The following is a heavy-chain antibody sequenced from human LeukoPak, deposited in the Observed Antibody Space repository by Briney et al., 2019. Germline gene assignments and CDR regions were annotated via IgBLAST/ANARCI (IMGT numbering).Heavy chain of an antibody. D-gene: IGHD6-19*01. CDR3: ARQKSIAVAGFDY. Sequence: SETLSLTCTVSGCFISSYYCSWIRQPPGKGLEGIGYIYYSGSTNYNPSLKSRVTMSVDTSKNQLSLKLGSVTAADTAVYYCARQKSIAVAGFDYWGQGTLVTVSS. V-gene: IGHV4-59*08. CDR1: GCFISSYY. CDR2: IYYSGST. J-gene: IGHJ4*02.